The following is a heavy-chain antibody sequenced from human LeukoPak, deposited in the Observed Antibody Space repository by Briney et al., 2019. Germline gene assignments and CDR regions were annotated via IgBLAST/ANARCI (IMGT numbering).Heavy chain of an antibody. Sequence: PSETLSLTCAVYSGSFSGYYRSWISQPQGKGLEWIGEINHSGSTNYNPSLKSRVTISVDTSKNQFSLKLSSVTAADTAVHYCASGLTMVRGVIPHYWGQGTLLTVSS. D-gene: IGHD3-10*01. CDR3: ASGLTMVRGVIPHY. V-gene: IGHV4-34*01. CDR1: SGSFSGYY. CDR2: INHSGST. J-gene: IGHJ4*02.